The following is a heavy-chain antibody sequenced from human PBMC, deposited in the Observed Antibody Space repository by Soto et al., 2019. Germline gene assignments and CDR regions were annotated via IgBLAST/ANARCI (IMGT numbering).Heavy chain of an antibody. CDR3: ARAPRGGSFLYFDY. D-gene: IGHD2-15*01. CDR2: VYYSGST. V-gene: IGHV4-59*01. CDR1: GGSISSYY. J-gene: IGHJ4*02. Sequence: PSETLSLTCTVSGGSISSYYWSWIRQPPGKGLEWIGYVYYSGSTNYNPSLKSRLTISVDTSKNQFSLQLSPVTAADTAVYHCARAPRGGSFLYFDYWGQGTLVTVSS.